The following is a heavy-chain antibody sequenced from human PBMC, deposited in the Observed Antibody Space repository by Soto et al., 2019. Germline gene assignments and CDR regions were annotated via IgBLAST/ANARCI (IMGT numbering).Heavy chain of an antibody. V-gene: IGHV1-3*04. CDR2: INTGNGNT. D-gene: IGHD6-19*01. CDR3: ARDGRSSYSSGWYYFDY. Sequence: GASVKVSCKASGYNFSTYALLWVRQAPGQGLEWMGWINTGNGNTKYSQKFQGRVTMTRDTSASTAFLELSSLKSEDTAVYYCARDGRSSYSSGWYYFDYWGQGTLVTVSS. J-gene: IGHJ4*02. CDR1: GYNFSTYA.